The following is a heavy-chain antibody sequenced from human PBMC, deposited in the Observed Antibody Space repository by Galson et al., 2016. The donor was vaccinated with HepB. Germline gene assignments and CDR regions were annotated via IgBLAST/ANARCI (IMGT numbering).Heavy chain of an antibody. D-gene: IGHD6-13*01. V-gene: IGHV3-7*01. J-gene: IGHJ6*03. CDR1: GFTLGGYW. Sequence: SLRLSCAASGFTLGGYWMNWVRQAPGKGLEWVAIIKEDGSEKYYVDSVRGRFTISRDNAKNTLFLQMNSLRPEDTAVYYCARGRYSSSWYISDYMDVWGKGTTVIVSS. CDR3: ARGRYSSSWYISDYMDV. CDR2: IKEDGSEK.